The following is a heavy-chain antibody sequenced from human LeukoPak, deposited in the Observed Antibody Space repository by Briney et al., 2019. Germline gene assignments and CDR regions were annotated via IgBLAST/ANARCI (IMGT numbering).Heavy chain of an antibody. D-gene: IGHD3-10*01. Sequence: GRPLRLSCTVSGYTFGDYGLAWVRQAPGKSLEWVGFIRRKVDGATTEYAASVKGRFTISRDDSKRIAYLQMNSLRTEDTAVYYCTRPLRGSGSYSFDHWGRGTRVTVSS. J-gene: IGHJ4*02. CDR3: TRPLRGSGSYSFDH. V-gene: IGHV3-49*04. CDR2: IRRKVDGATT. CDR1: GYTFGDYG.